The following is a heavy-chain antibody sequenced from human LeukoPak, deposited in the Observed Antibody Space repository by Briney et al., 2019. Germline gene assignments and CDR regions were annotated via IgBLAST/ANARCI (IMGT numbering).Heavy chain of an antibody. Sequence: PGGSLRLSCAASGFTFSSYWMHWVRQAPGKGLVWVSRINSDGSSTSYADSVKGRFTISRDNAKNTLYLQMNSLRAEDTAVYYCARDRIAAAGRGWFDPWGQVTLVTVSS. V-gene: IGHV3-74*01. CDR2: INSDGSST. D-gene: IGHD6-13*01. CDR3: ARDRIAAAGRGWFDP. J-gene: IGHJ5*02. CDR1: GFTFSSYW.